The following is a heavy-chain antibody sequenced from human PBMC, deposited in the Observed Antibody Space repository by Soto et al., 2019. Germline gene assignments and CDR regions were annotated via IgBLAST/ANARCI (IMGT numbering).Heavy chain of an antibody. CDR1: GGTFSSYA. V-gene: IGHV1-69*01. D-gene: IGHD2-2*01. J-gene: IGHJ6*02. CDR3: ARVGGCSSTSCSAYYYYGMDV. CDR2: IIPIFGTA. Sequence: QVQLVQSGAEVKKPGSSVKVSCKASGGTFSSYAISWVRQAPGQGLEWMGGIIPIFGTANYAQKFQGRVTITADESTSTAYMELSSVRAEDTAVYYCARVGGCSSTSCSAYYYYGMDVWGQGTTVTVSS.